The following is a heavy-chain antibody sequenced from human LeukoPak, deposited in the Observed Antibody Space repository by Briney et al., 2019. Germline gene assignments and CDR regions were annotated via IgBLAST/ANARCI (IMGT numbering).Heavy chain of an antibody. CDR1: GFTFSSYW. Sequence: GGSLRLSCAASGFTFSSYWMSWVRQAPGEGLEWVANIKQDGSEKYYVDSVMGRFTISRDNAENSLFLQMNSLRAEDTAVYYCARGQKRGPYYFDYWGQGTLVTVSS. J-gene: IGHJ4*02. CDR2: IKQDGSEK. D-gene: IGHD5-24*01. CDR3: ARGQKRGPYYFDY. V-gene: IGHV3-7*05.